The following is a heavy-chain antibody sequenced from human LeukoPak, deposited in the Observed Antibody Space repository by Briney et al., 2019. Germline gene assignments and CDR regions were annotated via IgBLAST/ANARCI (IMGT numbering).Heavy chain of an antibody. V-gene: IGHV3-30*18. D-gene: IGHD5-12*01. J-gene: IGHJ2*01. CDR2: ISYDGSNK. Sequence: GGSLRLSCAASGFTFSSYDMLWVRQAPGKGLESVAVISYDGSNKYYADSVKGRFTISRDNSKNTVYLQMNSLRAEDTALYYCAQKVNIPNQNWYFDLWGRGTLVTVSS. CDR3: AQKVNIPNQNWYFDL. CDR1: GFTFSSYD.